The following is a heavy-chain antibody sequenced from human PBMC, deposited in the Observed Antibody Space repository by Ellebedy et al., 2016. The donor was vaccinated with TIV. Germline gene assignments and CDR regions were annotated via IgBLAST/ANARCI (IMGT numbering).Heavy chain of an antibody. Sequence: GESLKISXTASGFTFSDYDMHWVRQATGKGLEWVAGIDYTGDTKYARSVKGRFTISRENAKNSFYLQMNSLRAGDTAVYYCARVGIAAAGSWDYWGQGTLVTVSS. CDR1: GFTFSDYD. CDR2: IDYTGDT. CDR3: ARVGIAAAGSWDY. V-gene: IGHV3-13*01. D-gene: IGHD6-25*01. J-gene: IGHJ4*02.